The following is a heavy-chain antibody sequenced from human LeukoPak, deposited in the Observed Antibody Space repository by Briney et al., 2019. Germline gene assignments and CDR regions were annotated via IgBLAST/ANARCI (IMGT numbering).Heavy chain of an antibody. CDR1: GGTFSSYA. D-gene: IGHD1-26*01. CDR3: ARARNTGIVGATNDY. Sequence: SVKVSCKASGGTFSSYAISWVRQAPGRGLEWMGGIIPIFGTANYAQKFQGRVTITADESTSTAYMELSSLRSEDTAVYYCARARNTGIVGATNDYWGQGTLVTVSS. J-gene: IGHJ4*02. CDR2: IIPIFGTA. V-gene: IGHV1-69*13.